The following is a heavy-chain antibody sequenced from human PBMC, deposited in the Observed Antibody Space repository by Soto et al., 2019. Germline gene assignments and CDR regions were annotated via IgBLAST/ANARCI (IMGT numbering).Heavy chain of an antibody. V-gene: IGHV3-9*01. D-gene: IGHD6-19*01. CDR1: GFSFDDNA. J-gene: IGHJ2*01. CDR2: ISWNSDSI. Sequence: EVQLVESGGGLVQPGRSLRLSCAASGFSFDDNAMHWVRQAPGKGLEWVSGISWNSDSIGYGDSVKGRFTISRDNAKNSLYLQMNSLRAEDTALYYCAKEIAVAGTYWYFDLWGRGTLVTVSS. CDR3: AKEIAVAGTYWYFDL.